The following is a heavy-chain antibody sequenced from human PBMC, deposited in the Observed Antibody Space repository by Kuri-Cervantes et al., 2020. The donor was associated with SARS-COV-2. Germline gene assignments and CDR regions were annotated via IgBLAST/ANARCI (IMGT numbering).Heavy chain of an antibody. Sequence: SETLSLTCAISGYSVSNNIGAWNWIRQSPERGLEWLGRTYYRSKWYNDYATSVQSRISINPDTSKNQFSLHLESVTPEDTAVYYCAREVYCNGGSCYGDNWFDPWGQGTLVTVSS. CDR3: AREVYCNGGSCYGDNWFDP. CDR2: TYYRSKWYN. J-gene: IGHJ5*02. V-gene: IGHV6-1*01. D-gene: IGHD2-15*01. CDR1: GYSVSNNIGA.